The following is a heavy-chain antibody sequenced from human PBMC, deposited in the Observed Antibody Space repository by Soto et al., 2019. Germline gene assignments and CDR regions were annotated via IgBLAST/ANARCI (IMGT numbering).Heavy chain of an antibody. Sequence: GGSLRLSCAASGFTFSTFAMTWDRQAPGKGLEWVSGTSNSGGNTYYADSVKGRFSTSRDKSKSTTYLQINSLRATHTAVYYCAKGPYSGGRLHRPDYWGQGTLVTVSS. J-gene: IGHJ4*02. D-gene: IGHD3-10*01. CDR2: TSNSGGNT. CDR1: GFTFSTFA. CDR3: AKGPYSGGRLHRPDY. V-gene: IGHV3-23*01.